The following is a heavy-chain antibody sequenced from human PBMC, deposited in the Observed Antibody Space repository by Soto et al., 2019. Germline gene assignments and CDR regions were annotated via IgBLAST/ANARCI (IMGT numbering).Heavy chain of an antibody. J-gene: IGHJ4*02. V-gene: IGHV4-31*03. Sequence: QVQLQESGPGLVKPSQTLSLTCTVSGGSISSGGYYWSWIRQHPGKGLEWSGYVYYSGSTYYNPSLKSRVTLAVDTSNNQYSLKLSSVAAADTAVYYCARVGPYYDFWSGYYTRDYFDYWGQGTLVTVSS. D-gene: IGHD3-3*01. CDR2: VYYSGST. CDR3: ARVGPYYDFWSGYYTRDYFDY. CDR1: GGSISSGGYY.